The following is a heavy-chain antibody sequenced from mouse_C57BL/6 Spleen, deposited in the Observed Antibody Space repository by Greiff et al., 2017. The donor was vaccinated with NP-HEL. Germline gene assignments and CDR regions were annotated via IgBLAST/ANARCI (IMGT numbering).Heavy chain of an antibody. J-gene: IGHJ1*03. CDR3: ASGDWDIYFDV. CDR1: GYTFTSYW. CDR2: IYPSDSET. D-gene: IGHD4-1*01. V-gene: IGHV1-61*01. Sequence: QVQLQQPGAELVRPGSSVKLSCKASGYTFTSYWMDWVKQRPGQGLEWIGNIYPSDSETHYNQKFKDKATLTVDKSSSTAYMQLSSLTSEDSAVYYCASGDWDIYFDVWGTGTTVTVSS.